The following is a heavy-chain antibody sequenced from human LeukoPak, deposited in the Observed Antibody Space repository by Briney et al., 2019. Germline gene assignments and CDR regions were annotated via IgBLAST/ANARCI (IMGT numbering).Heavy chain of an antibody. D-gene: IGHD1-1*01. CDR1: GFTFSSYS. Sequence: PGGSLRLSCAASGFTFSSYSMSWVRLAPGKGLEWVSSISSSSSYIYYADSVKGRFTISRDNAKNSLYLQMNSLRAEDTAVYYCARGGGEIWNDNYWGQGTLVTVSS. V-gene: IGHV3-21*01. J-gene: IGHJ4*02. CDR3: ARGGGEIWNDNY. CDR2: ISSSSSYI.